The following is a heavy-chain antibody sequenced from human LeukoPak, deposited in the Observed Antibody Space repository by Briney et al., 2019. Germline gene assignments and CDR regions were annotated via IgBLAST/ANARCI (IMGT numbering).Heavy chain of an antibody. Sequence: QPGGSLRLSCVGSGFTFRSHAMSWVRQAPEKGLEFVSGIYENGGTTYYADSVKGRFTISRDNGKNTLYLQMNSLRAEDTAVYYCARGSTYYDSSGQVPFDYWGQGTLVTVSS. D-gene: IGHD3-22*01. CDR3: ARGSTYYDSSGQVPFDY. J-gene: IGHJ4*02. V-gene: IGHV3-23*01. CDR1: GFTFRSHA. CDR2: IYENGGTT.